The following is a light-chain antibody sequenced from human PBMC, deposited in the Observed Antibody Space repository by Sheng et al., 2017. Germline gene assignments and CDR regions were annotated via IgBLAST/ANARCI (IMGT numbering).Light chain of an antibody. CDR2: GAS. CDR1: QSVSRR. J-gene: IGKJ2*03. V-gene: IGKV3-15*01. Sequence: EIVMTQSPATLYVSPGERATLSCRASQSVSRRLVWYQQKSGQAPRLLIHGASTRATGIPVRFSGSGSGTEFILTISSLQSEDFAVYYCQQYDKWPYSFGQGTKLEIK. CDR3: QQYDKWPYS.